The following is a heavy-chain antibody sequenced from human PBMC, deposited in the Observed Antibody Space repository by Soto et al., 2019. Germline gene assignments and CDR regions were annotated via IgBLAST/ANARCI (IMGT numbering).Heavy chain of an antibody. V-gene: IGHV1-18*01. CDR2: ISAYNGNT. CDR1: XXXXXSXX. Sequence: QVQLVQSGAEVKKPGASVKVSXXXXXXXXXSXXISXXXXAXGXGLEWMGWISAYNGNTNYAQKLQGRVTMTTDTSTSTAYMELRSLRSDDTAVYYXXRDXEXRXXNWFDPWGQGTLVTVSS. CDR3: XRDXEXRXXNWFDP. J-gene: IGHJ5*02.